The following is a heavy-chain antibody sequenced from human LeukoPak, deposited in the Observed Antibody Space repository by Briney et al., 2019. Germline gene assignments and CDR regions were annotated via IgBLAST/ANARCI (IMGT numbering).Heavy chain of an antibody. CDR3: TRVTYYYDGSGRGYFDC. D-gene: IGHD3-22*01. CDR1: GYSISSGYY. V-gene: IGHV4-38-2*02. Sequence: SETLSLTCTVSGYSISSGYYWGWIRQPPGKGLEWIGSIYHSESTYYNPSLKSRVTISVDTSKNQFSLKLSPVTAADTAVYYCTRVTYYYDGSGRGYFDCWGQGTLVTVSS. CDR2: IYHSEST. J-gene: IGHJ4*02.